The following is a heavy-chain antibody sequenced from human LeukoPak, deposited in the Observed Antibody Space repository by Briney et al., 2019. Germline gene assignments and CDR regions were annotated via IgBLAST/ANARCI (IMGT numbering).Heavy chain of an antibody. Sequence: ASVKVFCTTSGYTFSTYDIYWVRQATGPGLEFLGWMKPNTGQTGYEQKFQGRVTMTRNTSITTVYMELSNLRSEDTAVYYCAREGVRWALSYGSGSLDFWGQGTPVIVSS. J-gene: IGHJ4*02. CDR3: AREGVRWALSYGSGSLDF. CDR1: GYTFSTYD. CDR2: MKPNTGQT. V-gene: IGHV1-8*01. D-gene: IGHD3-10*01.